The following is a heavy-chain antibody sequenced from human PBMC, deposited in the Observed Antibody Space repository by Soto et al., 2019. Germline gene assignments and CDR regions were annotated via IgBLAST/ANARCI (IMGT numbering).Heavy chain of an antibody. CDR3: ATPACAATWCSPSHNLDH. Sequence: QVQLVQSGAEVKKPESSVKVSCKTSGGTFVRHVIIWVRQAHGQGPEWMGKINPLSGISNYAQKFQDRVTFTADTDSSTAYMELSSLRSDDTAVYYCATPACAATWCSPSHNLDHWGQGTLVTVSS. D-gene: IGHD2-2*01. V-gene: IGHV1-69*09. J-gene: IGHJ4*02. CDR1: GGTFVRHV. CDR2: INPLSGIS.